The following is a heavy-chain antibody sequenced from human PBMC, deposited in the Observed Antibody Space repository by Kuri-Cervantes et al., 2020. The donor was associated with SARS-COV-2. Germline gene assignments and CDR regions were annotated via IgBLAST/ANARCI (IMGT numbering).Heavy chain of an antibody. V-gene: IGHV1-69*05. CDR2: IIPLFRSA. Sequence: SVKVSCKPSGGTFNSYGINWVRQAPGQGLEWMGGIIPLFRSANYAQKFQGRVTMTTDTSTSTAYMQLRSLRSDDTAEYYCAREGDTAMVRYDYYMDVWGKGTTVTVSS. CDR1: GGTFNSYG. CDR3: AREGDTAMVRYDYYMDV. J-gene: IGHJ6*03. D-gene: IGHD5-18*01.